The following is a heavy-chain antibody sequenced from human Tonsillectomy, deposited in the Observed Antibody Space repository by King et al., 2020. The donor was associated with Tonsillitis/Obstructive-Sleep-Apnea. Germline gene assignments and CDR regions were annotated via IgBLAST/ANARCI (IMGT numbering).Heavy chain of an antibody. Sequence: VQLVESGAEVKKPGESLKISCTGSGYSFTSYWIAWVRQMPGKGLEWMGIIYPGDSDTRYSPSFQGQVTISVDKSISTAYLQWSSLKAPDTAMYYCARRARGFVFLSGYYSDYYYMDVWGKGTTVTVSS. J-gene: IGHJ6*03. CDR3: ARRARGFVFLSGYYSDYYYMDV. CDR2: IYPGDSDT. V-gene: IGHV5-51*01. D-gene: IGHD3-3*01. CDR1: GYSFTSYW.